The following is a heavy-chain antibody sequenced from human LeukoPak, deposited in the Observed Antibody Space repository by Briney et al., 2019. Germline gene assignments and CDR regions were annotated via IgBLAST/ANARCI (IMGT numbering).Heavy chain of an antibody. D-gene: IGHD6-19*01. CDR1: GFTFSSYG. CDR3: TRLGSSGWSYYFDY. V-gene: IGHV3-73*01. Sequence: GGSLRLSCAASGFTFSSYGMHWVRQASGKGLEWVGRIRSKANSYATAYAASVKGRFTISRDDSKNTAYLQMNSLKTEDTAVYYCTRLGSSGWSYYFDYWGQGTLVTVSS. CDR2: IRSKANSYAT. J-gene: IGHJ4*02.